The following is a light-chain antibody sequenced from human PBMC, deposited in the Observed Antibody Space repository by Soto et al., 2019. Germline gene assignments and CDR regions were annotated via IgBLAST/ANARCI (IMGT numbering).Light chain of an antibody. CDR1: QSVSSGY. V-gene: IGKV3D-20*02. Sequence: GLSQSPGTLYLSPGERATLSCRASQSVSSGYLAWYQQRPGQAPRLLIYGASTRATGVPPRFSGSGSGTDFTLTISSLEPEDSAVYYCQQRHMWPITFGQGTRLEIK. J-gene: IGKJ5*01. CDR2: GAS. CDR3: QQRHMWPIT.